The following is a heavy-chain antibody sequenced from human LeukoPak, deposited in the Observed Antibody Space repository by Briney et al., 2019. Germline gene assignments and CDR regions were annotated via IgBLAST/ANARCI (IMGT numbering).Heavy chain of an antibody. Sequence: PSQTLSLTCAISGDSVSSNSAVWNWIRQSPSRGLEWLGRTYYRSKWYNDYAVSVKSRITINPDTSKNQFSLQLNSVTPEDTAVYYCTRDLGVFTRWSRYDSWGQGTLVTVSS. CDR1: GDSVSSNSAV. V-gene: IGHV6-1*01. J-gene: IGHJ4*02. D-gene: IGHD2-15*01. CDR2: TYYRSKWYN. CDR3: TRDLGVFTRWSRYDS.